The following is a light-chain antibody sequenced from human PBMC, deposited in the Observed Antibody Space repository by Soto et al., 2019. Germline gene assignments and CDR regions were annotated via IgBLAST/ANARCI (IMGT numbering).Light chain of an antibody. Sequence: QSVLTQPPSASGTPGQRVTISCSGSSSNIGTNYVYWYQKLPGAAPKLLIFSNSERPSGVPDRFSGSKSDTSASLAISGLRSEDEADYYCATWDDSLSGVVFGGGTKLTVL. CDR3: ATWDDSLSGVV. J-gene: IGLJ2*01. V-gene: IGLV1-47*02. CDR1: SSNIGTNY. CDR2: SNS.